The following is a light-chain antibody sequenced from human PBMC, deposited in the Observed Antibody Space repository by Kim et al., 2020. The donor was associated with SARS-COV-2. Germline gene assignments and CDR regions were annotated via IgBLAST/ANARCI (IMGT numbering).Light chain of an antibody. CDR2: DVS. Sequence: GQPITNSCTGTSSDVDGHNYVAWYQQHPGKAPTLMIYDVSYRPSGVSNRFSGSKSGNTASLTISGLQVEDEADYYCSSYTSTSTVVFGGGTQLTVL. V-gene: IGLV2-14*03. CDR3: SSYTSTSTVV. CDR1: SSDVDGHNY. J-gene: IGLJ2*01.